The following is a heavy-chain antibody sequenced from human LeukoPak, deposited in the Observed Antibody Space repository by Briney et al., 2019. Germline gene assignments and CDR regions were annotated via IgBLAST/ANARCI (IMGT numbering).Heavy chain of an antibody. CDR3: SRSLDY. J-gene: IGHJ4*02. Sequence: GGSLRLSCAASGFSFSDYWMDWVRQSPGKGMEWVANINQDGSEGYYADSVKGRFTISRDDAKNSLYLQMNNLRAEDTAVYYCSRSLDYWGQGALVTVSS. CDR2: INQDGSEG. V-gene: IGHV3-7*01. CDR1: GFSFSDYW.